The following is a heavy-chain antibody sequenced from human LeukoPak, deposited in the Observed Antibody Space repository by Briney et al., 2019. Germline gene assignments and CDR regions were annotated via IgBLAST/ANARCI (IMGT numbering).Heavy chain of an antibody. Sequence: SETLSLTCTVSGGSISSYYWSWIRQPAGKGLEWIGRICTSGSTNYNPSLKSRVTMSVDTSKNQFSLKLSSVTAADTAVYYCARVAKDRSGWDGGDYFDYWGQGTLVTVSS. J-gene: IGHJ4*02. V-gene: IGHV4-4*07. CDR3: ARVAKDRSGWDGGDYFDY. CDR2: ICTSGST. CDR1: GGSISSYY. D-gene: IGHD6-19*01.